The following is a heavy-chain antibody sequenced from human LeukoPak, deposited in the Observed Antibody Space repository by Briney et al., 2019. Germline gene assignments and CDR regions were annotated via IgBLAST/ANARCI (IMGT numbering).Heavy chain of an antibody. CDR2: IRYDGSNK. CDR1: GFTFSSYG. CDR3: ARDLPRVQGYSYAPGDY. Sequence: GGSLRLSCAASGFTFSSYGMHWVRQAPGKGLEWVAFIRYDGSNKYYADSVQGRFTVSRDSSKNMVYLQMNSLRTEDTAVYYCARDLPRVQGYSYAPGDYWDQGTLVTVSS. J-gene: IGHJ4*02. V-gene: IGHV3-30*02. D-gene: IGHD5-18*01.